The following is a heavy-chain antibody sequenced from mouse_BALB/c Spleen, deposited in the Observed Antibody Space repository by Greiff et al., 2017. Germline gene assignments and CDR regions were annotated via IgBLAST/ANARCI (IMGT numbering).Heavy chain of an antibody. D-gene: IGHD2-2*01. J-gene: IGHJ2*01. CDR2: ISSGSRTT. CDR3: TRYVYDFDY. Sequence: DVHLVESGGGLVQPGGSRKLSCAASGFTFSSSGMHWVRQAPEKGLEWVAYISSGSRTTYYADTVKGRFTISRDTPKNTLFLQMTSLSSEDTAIYCWTRYVYDFDYWGQGTTLTVAS. CDR1: GFTFSSSG. V-gene: IGHV5-17*02.